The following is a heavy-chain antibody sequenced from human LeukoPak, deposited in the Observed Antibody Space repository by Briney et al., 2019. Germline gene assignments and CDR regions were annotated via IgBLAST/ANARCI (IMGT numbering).Heavy chain of an antibody. V-gene: IGHV4-59*01. CDR1: GGSISSYY. CDR2: IYYSGST. D-gene: IGHD3-10*01. J-gene: IGHJ4*02. CDR3: ASTNFMVRGSQIPYFDY. Sequence: SETLSLTCTVSGGSISSYYWSWLRQPPGKGLEWLGYIYYSGSTNYNPSLKSRVTISVDTSKNQFSLKLSSVTAADTAVYYCASTNFMVRGSQIPYFDYWGQGTLVTVSS.